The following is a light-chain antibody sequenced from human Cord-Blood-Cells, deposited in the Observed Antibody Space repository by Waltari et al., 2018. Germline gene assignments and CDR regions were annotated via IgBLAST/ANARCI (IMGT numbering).Light chain of an antibody. Sequence: QSALTQPASVSGSPGQSITISCTGTSSDVGGYNYVSWYQQHPGKAPKLMIYDVSNRASGVSNPFSGSKSGNTASLTISGLQAEDEADYYCSSYTSSSTWVFGGGTKLTVL. J-gene: IGLJ3*02. V-gene: IGLV2-14*03. CDR2: DVS. CDR1: SSDVGGYNY. CDR3: SSYTSSSTWV.